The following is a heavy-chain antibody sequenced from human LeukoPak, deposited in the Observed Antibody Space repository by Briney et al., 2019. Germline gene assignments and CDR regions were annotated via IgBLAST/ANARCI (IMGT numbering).Heavy chain of an antibody. CDR3: ARGTTALMDV. D-gene: IGHD2-21*02. CDR2: ISSGTSFI. Sequence: GGSLRLSCAASGFPFSSYSMNWVRQAPGKGLEWVSSISSGTSFIYYADSEKGRFTISRDNAKNSLYLQMNSLRAEDTAVYYCARGTTALMDVWGKGTTVTVSS. V-gene: IGHV3-21*01. J-gene: IGHJ6*03. CDR1: GFPFSSYS.